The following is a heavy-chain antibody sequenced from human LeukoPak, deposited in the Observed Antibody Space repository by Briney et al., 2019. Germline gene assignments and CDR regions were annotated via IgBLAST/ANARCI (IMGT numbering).Heavy chain of an antibody. D-gene: IGHD3-10*01. J-gene: IGHJ4*02. CDR3: VRWGLSGRSDY. V-gene: IGHV4-59*08. Sequence: SETLSLTCTVSGGSISSYYWSWIRQPPGKGLEWIGYIYYGGSTNYNPSLKSRVTISVDTSKNQFSLKLSSVTAADTAVYYCVRWGLSGRSDYWGQGTLVTVPS. CDR2: IYYGGST. CDR1: GGSISSYY.